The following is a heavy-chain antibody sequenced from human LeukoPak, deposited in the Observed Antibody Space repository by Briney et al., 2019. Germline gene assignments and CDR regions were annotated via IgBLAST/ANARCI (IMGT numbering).Heavy chain of an antibody. CDR3: ARNRGNYYDSSGYYGY. CDR1: GFTFSSYS. CDR2: ISSTSSYI. V-gene: IGHV3-21*01. Sequence: PGGSLRLSCAASGFTFSSYSMSWVRQAPGKGLEWVSSISSTSSYIYYGDSVKGRFTIPRDNAKNSLYLQMNSLRGEDTAVYYCARNRGNYYDSSGYYGYWGQGTLVTVSS. D-gene: IGHD3-22*01. J-gene: IGHJ4*02.